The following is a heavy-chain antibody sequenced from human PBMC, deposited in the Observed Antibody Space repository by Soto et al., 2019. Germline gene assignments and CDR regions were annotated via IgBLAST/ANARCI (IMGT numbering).Heavy chain of an antibody. CDR2: IYSDGST. CDR1: GFTVSSKY. CDR3: TSIRWGNSDD. D-gene: IGHD7-27*01. V-gene: IGHV3-53*01. J-gene: IGHJ4*02. Sequence: EVQLVESGGGLIQPGGSLRLSCAASGFTVSSKYMTWVRQGPGKGLEWVSIIYSDGSTYYADSVKGRFTISRDNSKNTVYLQMNSRRADDTAVYYCTSIRWGNSDDGGQGTLVTVSS.